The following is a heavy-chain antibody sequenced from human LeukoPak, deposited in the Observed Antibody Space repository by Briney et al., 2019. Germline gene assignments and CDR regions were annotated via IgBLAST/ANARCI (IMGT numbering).Heavy chain of an antibody. CDR2: ISAYNGNT. J-gene: IGHJ4*02. CDR1: GYTFTSYG. Sequence: ASVRVSCKASGYTFTSYGISWVRQAPGQGLEWMGWISAYNGNTNYAQKLQGGVTMTTDTSTSTAYMELRSLRSDDTAVYYCARGSKGSYYDSSGYYFDYWGQGTLVTVSS. V-gene: IGHV1-18*01. CDR3: ARGSKGSYYDSSGYYFDY. D-gene: IGHD3-22*01.